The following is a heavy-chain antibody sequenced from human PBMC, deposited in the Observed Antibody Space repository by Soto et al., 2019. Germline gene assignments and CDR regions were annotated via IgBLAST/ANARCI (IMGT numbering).Heavy chain of an antibody. CDR2: IGTAGDT. CDR1: GFTFSSYD. V-gene: IGHV3-13*01. D-gene: IGHD6-6*01. J-gene: IGHJ6*02. CDR3: ARGQYSSSSSWGYYYYYGMDV. Sequence: GGSLRLSCAASGFTFSSYDMHWVRQATGKGLEWVSAIGTAGDTYYPGSVKGRFTISRENAKNSLYLQMNSLRAEDTAVYYCARGQYSSSSSWGYYYYYGMDVWGQGTTVTVSS.